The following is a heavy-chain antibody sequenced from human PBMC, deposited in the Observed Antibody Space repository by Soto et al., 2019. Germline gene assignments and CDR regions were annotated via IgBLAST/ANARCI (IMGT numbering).Heavy chain of an antibody. J-gene: IGHJ6*02. CDR2: IIPIFGTA. CDR1: GGTFSSYA. CDR3: ARSLGSGYDYYYYYGMDV. V-gene: IGHV1-69*13. Sequence: GASVKVSCKASGGTFSSYAISWVRQAPGQGLEWMGGIIPIFGTANYAQKFQGRVTITADESTSTAYMELSSLRSEDTAVYYCARSLGSGYDYYYYYGMDVWGQGTTVTVSS. D-gene: IGHD5-12*01.